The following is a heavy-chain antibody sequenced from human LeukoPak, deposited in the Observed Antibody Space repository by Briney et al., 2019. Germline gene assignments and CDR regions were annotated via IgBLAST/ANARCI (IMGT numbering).Heavy chain of an antibody. D-gene: IGHD3-10*01. Sequence: ASVKVSCKASGYTFTGYDINWVRQAPGQGLEWMGWMNPNSGNTGYAKSFQGRVIMTTNTSIATAYMELSSLRSEDTGVYFCARGHTVIRGIILVRGFDPWGQGTLVTVSS. CDR3: ARGHTVIRGIILVRGFDP. J-gene: IGHJ5*02. V-gene: IGHV1-8*01. CDR1: GYTFTGYD. CDR2: MNPNSGNT.